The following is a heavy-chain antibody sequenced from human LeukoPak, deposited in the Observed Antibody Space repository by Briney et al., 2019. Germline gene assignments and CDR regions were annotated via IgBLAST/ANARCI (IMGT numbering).Heavy chain of an antibody. CDR2: INPNSGGT. D-gene: IGHD6-6*01. CDR1: GYTFTGYY. V-gene: IGHV1-2*02. J-gene: IGHJ3*02. CDR3: ARDDGSSSENAFDI. Sequence: ASVKVSCKASGYTFTGYYMHWVRQAPGQGLEWMGWINPNSGGTNYAQKFQGRVTMARDTSISTVYMELSGLTSDDTAVYYCARDDGSSSENAFDIWGQGTMVTVSS.